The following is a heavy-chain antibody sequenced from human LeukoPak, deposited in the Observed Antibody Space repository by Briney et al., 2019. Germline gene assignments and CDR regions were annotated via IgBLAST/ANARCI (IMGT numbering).Heavy chain of an antibody. CDR2: ISSSSSYI. CDR1: GFTFSSYS. Sequence: GGSLRLPCAASGFTFSSYSMNWVRQAPGKGLEWVSSISSSSSYIYYADSVKGRFTISRDNAKNSLYLQMNSPRAEDTAVYYCARLGTGYSDYWGQGTLVTVSS. J-gene: IGHJ4*02. D-gene: IGHD3-9*01. CDR3: ARLGTGYSDY. V-gene: IGHV3-21*01.